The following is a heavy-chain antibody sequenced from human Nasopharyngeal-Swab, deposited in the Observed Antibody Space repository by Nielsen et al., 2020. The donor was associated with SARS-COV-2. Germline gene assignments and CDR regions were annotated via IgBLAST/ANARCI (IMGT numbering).Heavy chain of an antibody. J-gene: IGHJ4*02. CDR3: ARRRIANGDFDF. D-gene: IGHD2-21*01. V-gene: IGHV4-39*01. CDR2: DYYTGST. CDR1: GDSISSTSYY. Sequence: SETLSLTCTVSGDSISSTSYYWGWIRQPPGKGLEWIGSDYYTGSTYYNPSLKSRVSISVDTSKNQFSLKVSSVTAADTAVYYRARRRIANGDFDFWGQGTLVTVSS.